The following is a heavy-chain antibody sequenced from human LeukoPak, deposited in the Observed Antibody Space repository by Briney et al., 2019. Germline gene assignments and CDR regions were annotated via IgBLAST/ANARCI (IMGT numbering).Heavy chain of an antibody. CDR2: IKHDGSEK. Sequence: PGGSLRLSCAASGFTFNTYWMTWVRQAPGKGLKWVANIKHDGSEKNYVDSVKGRFTISRDNATKSLYLQMSSLRGEDTAVYYCATQASYDFWSGLYYFDNWGQGTLVGVSS. J-gene: IGHJ4*02. V-gene: IGHV3-7*01. CDR3: ATQASYDFWSGLYYFDN. D-gene: IGHD3-3*01. CDR1: GFTFNTYW.